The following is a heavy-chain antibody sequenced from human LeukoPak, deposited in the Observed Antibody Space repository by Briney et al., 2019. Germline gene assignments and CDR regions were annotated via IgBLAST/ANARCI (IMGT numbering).Heavy chain of an antibody. CDR2: IYYSGDS. CDR3: ARDNYYGSGSYFDY. V-gene: IGHV4-39*07. D-gene: IGHD3-10*01. J-gene: IGHJ4*02. CDR1: GGSVTSSSHY. Sequence: SETLSLTCTVSGGSVTSSSHYWGWIRQPPGKGLEWIGSIYYSGDSYYNPSLKSRATISVDTSKSQFSLRLSSVTAADTAVYYCARDNYYGSGSYFDYWGQGTLVTVSS.